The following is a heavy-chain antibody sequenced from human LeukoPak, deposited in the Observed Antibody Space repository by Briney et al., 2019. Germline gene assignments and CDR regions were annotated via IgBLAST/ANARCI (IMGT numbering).Heavy chain of an antibody. D-gene: IGHD1-7*01. CDR1: GGSISSYY. V-gene: IGHV4-4*09. Sequence: SETLSLTCTVSGGSISSYYWSWIRQPPGKGLEWIGYIYTSGSTNYNPSLKSRVTISVDTSKNQFSLKLSPVTAADTAVYYCARDITGTTGDWFDPWGQGTLVTVSS. CDR2: IYTSGST. J-gene: IGHJ5*02. CDR3: ARDITGTTGDWFDP.